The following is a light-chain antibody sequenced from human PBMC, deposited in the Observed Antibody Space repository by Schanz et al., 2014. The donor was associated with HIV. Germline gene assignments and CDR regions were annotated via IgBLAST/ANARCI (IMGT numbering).Light chain of an antibody. CDR3: QQYAGSPT. V-gene: IGKV3-20*01. CDR2: GAS. CDR1: QTVTSDF. Sequence: EIVMTQSPATLSVSPGERATLSCRASQTVTSDFLACYQQTPGQAPRLLIYGASSRANGIPDRFSGSGSGTDFTLTISRLEPEDFAVYYCQQYAGSPTFGPGTKVDIK. J-gene: IGKJ3*01.